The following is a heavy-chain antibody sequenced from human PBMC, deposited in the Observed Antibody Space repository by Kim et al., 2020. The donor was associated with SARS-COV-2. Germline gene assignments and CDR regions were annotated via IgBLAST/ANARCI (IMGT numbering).Heavy chain of an antibody. CDR3: ARESTVTTRVAFDI. Sequence: SETLSLTCTVSGGSISSGGYYWSWIRQHPGKGLEWIGYIYYSGSTYYNPSLKSRVTISVDTSKNQFSLKLSSVTAADTAVYYCARESTVTTRVAFDIWGQGTMVTVSS. D-gene: IGHD4-17*01. CDR1: GGSISSGGYY. CDR2: IYYSGST. V-gene: IGHV4-31*03. J-gene: IGHJ3*02.